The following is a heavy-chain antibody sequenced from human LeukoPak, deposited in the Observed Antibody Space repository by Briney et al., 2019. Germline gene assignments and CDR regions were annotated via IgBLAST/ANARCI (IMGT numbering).Heavy chain of an antibody. V-gene: IGHV4-31*03. Sequence: SQTLSLTCTVSGGSISSGDYPWNWIRQFPGKGLEWIGYMSYSGTTNYNPSLRSRVSISLDTSMNQFSLRLNSVTAADTAVYYCTRIGRCSDGSCFGWSDPWGQGTLVTASS. CDR1: GGSISSGDYP. D-gene: IGHD2-15*01. CDR3: TRIGRCSDGSCFGWSDP. CDR2: MSYSGTT. J-gene: IGHJ5*02.